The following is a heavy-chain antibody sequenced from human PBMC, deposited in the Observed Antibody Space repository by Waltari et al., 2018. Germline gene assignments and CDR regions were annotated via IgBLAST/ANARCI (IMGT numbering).Heavy chain of an antibody. J-gene: IGHJ4*02. CDR2: IYHSGST. D-gene: IGHD3-10*01. V-gene: IGHV4-4*02. CDR1: GGSISSSNW. CDR3: ARARITMVQGVIKPQTRLFDY. Sequence: QVQLQESGPGLVKPSGTLSLTCAVSGGSISSSNWWSWVRQPPGKGLEWIGEIYHSGSTNYNPSLKSRVTISVDKSKNQFSLKLSSVTAADTAVYYCARARITMVQGVIKPQTRLFDYWGQGTLVTVSS.